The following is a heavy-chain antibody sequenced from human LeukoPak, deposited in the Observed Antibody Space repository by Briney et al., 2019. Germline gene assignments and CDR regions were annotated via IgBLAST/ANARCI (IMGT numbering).Heavy chain of an antibody. Sequence: EASVTVSCMVSGYTLTELSMHWVGQAPGKGREWMGGFYHEDGETIYAQKFQGRVTINEDRSRDKDYMELSGLRSEHTAVYYCATSHLGVYYDSSGYYSFDYWVQGTLVTVSS. CDR1: GYTLTELS. J-gene: IGHJ4*02. D-gene: IGHD3-22*01. V-gene: IGHV1-24*01. CDR2: FYHEDGET. CDR3: ATSHLGVYYDSSGYYSFDY.